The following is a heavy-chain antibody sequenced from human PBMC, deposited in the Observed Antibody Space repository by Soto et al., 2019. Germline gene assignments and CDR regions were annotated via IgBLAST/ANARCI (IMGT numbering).Heavy chain of an antibody. CDR2: IYYSGST. CDR3: ARPLEWLSGGYYYYGMDV. V-gene: IGHV4-39*01. J-gene: IGHJ6*02. CDR1: GGSISSSSYY. D-gene: IGHD3-3*01. Sequence: KPSETLSLTCTVSGGSISSSSYYWGWIRQPPGKGLEWIGSIYYSGSTYYNPSLKSRVTISVDTSKNQFSLKLSSVTAADTAVYYCARPLEWLSGGYYYYGMDVWGQGTTVTVSS.